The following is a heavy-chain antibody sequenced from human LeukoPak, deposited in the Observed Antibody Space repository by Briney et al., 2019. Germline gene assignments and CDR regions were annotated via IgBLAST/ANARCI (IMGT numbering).Heavy chain of an antibody. V-gene: IGHV3-11*01. Sequence: GGSLRLSCAASGFTFSDYYMSWIRQAPGKGLEWVSYIGSSDTTKYYTDSVRGRFTISRDNAKNSLYLQINGLRAEDTALYYCARVGRAITAAGFGAFDIWGQGTMVTVSS. CDR2: IGSSDTTK. J-gene: IGHJ3*02. CDR1: GFTFSDYY. D-gene: IGHD6-13*01. CDR3: ARVGRAITAAGFGAFDI.